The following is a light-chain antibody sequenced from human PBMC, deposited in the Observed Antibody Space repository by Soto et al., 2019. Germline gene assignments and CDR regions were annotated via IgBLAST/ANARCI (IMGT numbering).Light chain of an antibody. J-gene: IGKJ4*01. CDR3: QKYDSAPLT. CDR1: QGIDNF. V-gene: IGKV1-27*01. Sequence: DIQMTQSPSSLSASVGDRVTITCRASQGIDNFLAWYQQRPGRVPELLIYAASTLPSRVPSRFSGSGSGTDFTLTISSLQPEDVATYYCQKYDSAPLTFGGGTKVEIK. CDR2: AAS.